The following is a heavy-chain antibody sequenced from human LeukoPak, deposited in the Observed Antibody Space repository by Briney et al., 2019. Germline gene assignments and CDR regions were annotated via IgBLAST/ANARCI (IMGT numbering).Heavy chain of an antibody. CDR3: ARGLFLSGYLDAFDI. Sequence: PGGSLRLSCAASGFTFSGYAMSWVRQAPGKGLEWVSLIYSDGRTYYADSVKGRCTISRDNSKNTLYLQMNSLRVEDTAVYYCARGLFLSGYLDAFDIWGQGTVVTVSS. CDR2: IYSDGRT. D-gene: IGHD3-22*01. J-gene: IGHJ3*02. CDR1: GFTFSGYA. V-gene: IGHV3-53*01.